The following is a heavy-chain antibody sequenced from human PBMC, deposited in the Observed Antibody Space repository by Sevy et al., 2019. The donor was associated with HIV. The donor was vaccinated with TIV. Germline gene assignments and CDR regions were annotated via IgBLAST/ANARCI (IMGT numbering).Heavy chain of an antibody. J-gene: IGHJ4*02. CDR2: ITSGGAT. D-gene: IGHD3-16*01. V-gene: IGHV3-23*01. CDR3: AGVYTPMITDLDY. CDR1: GLNFNTNG. Sequence: GGSLRLSCAASGLNFNTNGMSWVRQAPGKGLEWVAGITSGGATYYADSVKGRFTVSRDNSRNTLYLQLNSLRADDTAVFYCAGVYTPMITDLDYWGQGTLVTVSS.